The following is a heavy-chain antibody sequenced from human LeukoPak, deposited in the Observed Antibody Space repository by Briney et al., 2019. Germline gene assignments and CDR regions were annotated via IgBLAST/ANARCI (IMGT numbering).Heavy chain of an antibody. V-gene: IGHV4-59*01. CDR2: IYYSGST. CDR3: ARFHGVYCSSTSCYPVWFDP. Sequence: SETLSLTRTVSGGSISSYYWSWIRQPPGKGLEWIGYIYYSGSTNYNPSLKSRVTISVDTSKNQFSLKLSSVTAADTAVYYCARFHGVYCSSTSCYPVWFDPWGQGTLVTVSS. CDR1: GGSISSYY. J-gene: IGHJ5*02. D-gene: IGHD2-2*01.